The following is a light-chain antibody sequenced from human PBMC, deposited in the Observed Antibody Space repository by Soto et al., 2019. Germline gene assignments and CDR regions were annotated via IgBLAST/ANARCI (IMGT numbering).Light chain of an antibody. CDR1: QSVSSSY. CDR3: QQYGNAPWT. J-gene: IGKJ1*01. CDR2: GAS. V-gene: IGKV3-20*01. Sequence: IVLTQSPCTLSLSPGERATLSCRASQSVSSSYLAWYQQKPGQAPRLLIYGASSRATGIPDRFSGGVSGTDFTLTINRLEPEDCAVYYCQQYGNAPWTFGQGTKVDIK.